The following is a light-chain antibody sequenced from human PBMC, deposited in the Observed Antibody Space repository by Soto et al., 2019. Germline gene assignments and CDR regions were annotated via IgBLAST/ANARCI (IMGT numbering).Light chain of an antibody. J-gene: IGLJ1*01. CDR3: QSFDSSLGDYV. CDR1: GSKIGAGYV. V-gene: IGLV1-40*01. Sequence: QSVLTQPPSVSGAQGRGAPFPAPGGGSKIGAGYVVTGTQQFQGTAPKLLIFRNDTRPSGVPDRFSGSKSGTSASLAITGLQAEDEADYYCQSFDSSLGDYVFGTGTKLTVL. CDR2: RND.